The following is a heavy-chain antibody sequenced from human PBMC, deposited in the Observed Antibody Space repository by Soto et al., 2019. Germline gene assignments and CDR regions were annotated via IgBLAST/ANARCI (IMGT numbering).Heavy chain of an antibody. CDR2: RYDDGST. J-gene: IGHJ4*02. CDR1: GDSIRNVNYY. Sequence: PSETPSLTCTVSGDSIRNVNYYWGWIRQPPGKGLEWIVSRYDDGSTFYNPSLKGRVTVSIDTSKNQFSLQLNSVTPEDTAVYYCARGSSVKNVDMVPTMSPFDYWGQGTLVTVSS. V-gene: IGHV4-39*05. D-gene: IGHD5-12*01. CDR3: ARGSSVKNVDMVPTMSPFDY.